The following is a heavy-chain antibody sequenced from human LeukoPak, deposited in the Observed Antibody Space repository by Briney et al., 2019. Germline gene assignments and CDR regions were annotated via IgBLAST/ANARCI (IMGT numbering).Heavy chain of an antibody. J-gene: IGHJ5*02. V-gene: IGHV4-4*07. CDR2: IYTSGST. D-gene: IGHD2-2*01. CDR1: GGSISSYY. CDR3: ARERLVVVVPAANLNWFDP. Sequence: SETLSLTCTVSGGSISSYYWSWIRQPAGKGLEWIGRIYTSGSTNYNPSLKSRATMSVDTSKNQFSLKLSSVTAADTAVYYCARERLVVVVPAANLNWFDPRGQGTLVTVSS.